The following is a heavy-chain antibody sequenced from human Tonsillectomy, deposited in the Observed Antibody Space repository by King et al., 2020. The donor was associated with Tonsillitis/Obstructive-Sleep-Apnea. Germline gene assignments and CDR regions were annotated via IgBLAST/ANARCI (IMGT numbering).Heavy chain of an antibody. CDR1: GDTFTSYY. V-gene: IGHV1-46*01. J-gene: IGHJ4*02. CDR3: AREARIAAAGVDY. CDR2: INPSGGST. D-gene: IGHD6-13*01. Sequence: VQLVEYGAEVKKPGASVKVSCKASGDTFTSYYMHWVRQAPGQGLEWMGIINPSGGSTRYAQKFQGRVTLTRDTSTSTVYMELSSLRSEDTAVYYCAREARIAAAGVDYWGQGTLVTVSS.